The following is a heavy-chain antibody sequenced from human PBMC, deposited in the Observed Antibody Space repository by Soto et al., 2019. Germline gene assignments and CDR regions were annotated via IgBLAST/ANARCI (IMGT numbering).Heavy chain of an antibody. D-gene: IGHD3-9*01. Sequence: TSETLSLTCAVYGGSFSGYYWSWIRQPPGKGLEWIGEINHSGSTNYNPSLKSRVTISVDTSKNQFSLKLSSVTAADTAVYYCARGPGGDYDILTGYPGPYFDYWGQGTLVTVSS. CDR1: GGSFSGYY. CDR2: INHSGST. J-gene: IGHJ4*02. CDR3: ARGPGGDYDILTGYPGPYFDY. V-gene: IGHV4-34*01.